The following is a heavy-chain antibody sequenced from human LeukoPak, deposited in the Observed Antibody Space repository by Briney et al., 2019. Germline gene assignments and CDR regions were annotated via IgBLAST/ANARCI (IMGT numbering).Heavy chain of an antibody. CDR3: ARSTSLVNYDIFGYFDC. D-gene: IGHD3-9*01. CDR1: GFTFTSFA. Sequence: GRSLRLSCAASGFTFTSFAIHWVRQAPGKGLEWVAAISYDGNNKYYTDSVKGRFTISRDNSKNTLYLQMDSLRAEDTAVYYCARSTSLVNYDIFGYFDCWGQGTLVTVSS. CDR2: ISYDGNNK. V-gene: IGHV3-30*04. J-gene: IGHJ4*02.